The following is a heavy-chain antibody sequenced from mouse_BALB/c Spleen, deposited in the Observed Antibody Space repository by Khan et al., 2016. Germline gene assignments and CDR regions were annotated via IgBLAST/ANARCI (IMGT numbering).Heavy chain of an antibody. J-gene: IGHJ4*01. Sequence: VQLQESGTELVRPGASVKLSCKASGYSFTRYWMNWVKQRPGQGLEWIGMIHPSDSESRLNQKFEDKATLTVDNSSSIAYMQLSSPTSEDSAVYYCTRSAYGNHPYYAMDYWGQGTSVTVSS. V-gene: IGHV1-61*01. CDR1: GYSFTRYW. CDR2: IHPSDSES. D-gene: IGHD2-1*01. CDR3: TRSAYGNHPYYAMDY.